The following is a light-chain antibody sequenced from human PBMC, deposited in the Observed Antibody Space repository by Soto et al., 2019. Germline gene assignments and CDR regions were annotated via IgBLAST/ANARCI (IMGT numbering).Light chain of an antibody. CDR2: ATS. CDR1: QSVSSSY. CDR3: QQLCQHCNNSPPT. J-gene: IGKJ4*01. V-gene: IGKV3-20*01. Sequence: EIVLTQSPGTLSLSPGERATLSCRASQSVSSSYLAWYQQKPGQAPRLLIYATSRRATGIPDRFGGSGSGTVFTLTICGLELEDFAVYYYQQLCQHCNNSPPTFGGGTTLEIK.